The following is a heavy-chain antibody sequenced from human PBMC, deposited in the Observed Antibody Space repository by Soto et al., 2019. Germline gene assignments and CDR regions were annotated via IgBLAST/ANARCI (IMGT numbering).Heavy chain of an antibody. Sequence: QPGGSLRLSCAASGFTFSTYWMHWVRQAPGKGLVWVSLINTDGSTTTYADSVKGRFTISRDNAKNTLYLQMNSLRAEDTAVYYCAGPGIAAAVYWGQGTLVTV. CDR3: AGPGIAAAVY. V-gene: IGHV3-74*01. CDR1: GFTFSTYW. D-gene: IGHD6-25*01. J-gene: IGHJ4*02. CDR2: INTDGSTT.